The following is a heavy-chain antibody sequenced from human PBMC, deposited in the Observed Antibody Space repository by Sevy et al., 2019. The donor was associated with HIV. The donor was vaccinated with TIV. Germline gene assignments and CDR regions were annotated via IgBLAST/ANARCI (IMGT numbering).Heavy chain of an antibody. Sequence: GGSLRLSCAASGFSLSDHAVSWVRQTPGKGLEWLAVISYNGRNQYYADSVKGRFTISKDDSKNTLYLQLNSLRAEDTAVYYCARFVGYCSGGRCSIIDFWGQGTLVPVSS. J-gene: IGHJ4*02. CDR1: GFSLSDHA. D-gene: IGHD2-15*01. CDR2: ISYNGRNQ. CDR3: ARFVGYCSGGRCSIIDF. V-gene: IGHV3-30*04.